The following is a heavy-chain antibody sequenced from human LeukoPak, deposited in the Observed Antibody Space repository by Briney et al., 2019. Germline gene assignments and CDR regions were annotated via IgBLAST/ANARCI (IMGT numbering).Heavy chain of an antibody. V-gene: IGHV3-21*01. CDR3: ARVASDYIWGSYRYTSDY. D-gene: IGHD3-16*02. CDR1: GFTFSSYS. J-gene: IGHJ4*02. Sequence: GGSLRLSCAASGFTFSSYSMNWVRQAPGKGLEWVSSISSSSSYIYYADSVKGRFTISRDDAKNSLYLQMNSLRAEDTAVYYCARVASDYIWGSYRYTSDYWGQGTLVTVSS. CDR2: ISSSSSYI.